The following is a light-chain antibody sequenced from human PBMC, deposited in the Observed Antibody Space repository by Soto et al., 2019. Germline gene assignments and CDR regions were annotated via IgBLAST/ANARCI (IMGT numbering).Light chain of an antibody. Sequence: EIVVTQSPGILSVSPGDRATLSCRASQSVSTNLAWYQQKPGQAPTLLIYAASTRATGIPARFTGSVSGTDFTLTISSMQSEDFAVYYCQEYSKWPLFTFGPGTRVDIK. CDR3: QEYSKWPLFT. J-gene: IGKJ3*01. CDR1: QSVSTN. CDR2: AAS. V-gene: IGKV3-15*01.